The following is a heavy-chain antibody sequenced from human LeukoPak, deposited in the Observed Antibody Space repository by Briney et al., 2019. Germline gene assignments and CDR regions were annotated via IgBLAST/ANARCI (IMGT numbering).Heavy chain of an antibody. CDR3: ARGQGGSAY. D-gene: IGHD3-16*01. Sequence: PSETLSLTCTVSGYSISSGYYWSWIRQPPGKGLEWIGYIYYSGSTNYNPSLKSRVTISVDTSKNQFSLKLSSVTAADTAVYYCARGQGGSAYWGQGTLVTVSS. V-gene: IGHV4-61*01. J-gene: IGHJ4*02. CDR1: GYSISSGYY. CDR2: IYYSGST.